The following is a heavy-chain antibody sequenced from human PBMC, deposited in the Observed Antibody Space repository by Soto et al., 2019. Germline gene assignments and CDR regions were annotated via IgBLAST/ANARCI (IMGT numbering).Heavy chain of an antibody. D-gene: IGHD6-19*01. CDR2: TYYRSQWFN. J-gene: IGHJ3*02. V-gene: IGHV6-1*01. CDR3: STDRGTRWLVSQTDAFDI. CDR1: GDSVSSNSAA. Sequence: QVQLQQSGPGLVKPSQTLSLTCAISGDSVSSNSAAWNWIRQSPSRGLEWLGRTYYRSQWFNDYALAVKSRITINPDTSKNQFSLHLNSWTPEDTAVYFCSTDRGTRWLVSQTDAFDIWGQGTLVTVSS.